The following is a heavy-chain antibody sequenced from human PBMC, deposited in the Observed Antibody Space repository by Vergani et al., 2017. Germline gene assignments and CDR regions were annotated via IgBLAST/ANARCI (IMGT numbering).Heavy chain of an antibody. Sequence: QVQLQESGPGLVKPSQTLSLTCTVSGGSISSGSYYWSWIRQPAGKGLEWIGRIYNSGSTNYNPSLKSRVTISVDTSKNQFSLKLSSVTAADTAVYYCARALLFVTSGFDPWGQGTLVTVSS. D-gene: IGHD2-21*01. J-gene: IGHJ5*02. V-gene: IGHV4-61*02. CDR2: IYNSGST. CDR1: GGSISSGSYY. CDR3: ARALLFVTSGFDP.